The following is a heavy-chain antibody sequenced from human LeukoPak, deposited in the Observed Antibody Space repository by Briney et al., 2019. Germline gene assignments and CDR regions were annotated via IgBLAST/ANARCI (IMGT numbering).Heavy chain of an antibody. Sequence: SETLSLTCAVYGGSFSGYYGSWIRQPPGRGREWGGEINHSGSNNYNPSLQSRVTISVDTSNHQFSLKLSSVTAADTPGYYCASYYYDSSHIPPLDIWGQGTMVTVSS. J-gene: IGHJ3*02. V-gene: IGHV4-34*01. CDR2: INHSGSN. CDR1: GGSFSGYY. D-gene: IGHD3-22*01. CDR3: ASYYYDSSHIPPLDI.